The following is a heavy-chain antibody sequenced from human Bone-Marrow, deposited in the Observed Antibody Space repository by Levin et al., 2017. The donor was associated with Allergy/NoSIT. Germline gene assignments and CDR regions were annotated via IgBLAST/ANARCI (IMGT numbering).Heavy chain of an antibody. V-gene: IGHV3-30-3*01. D-gene: IGHD3-22*01. J-gene: IGHJ4*02. CDR1: GFTFSSYA. CDR2: ISYDGSNK. Sequence: SGGSLRLSCAASGFTFSSYAMHWVRQAPGKGLEWVAVISYDGSNKYYADSVKGRFTISRDNSKNTLYLQMNSLRAEDTAVYYCARGHITMIVVAALTDYWGQGTLVTVSS. CDR3: ARGHITMIVVAALTDY.